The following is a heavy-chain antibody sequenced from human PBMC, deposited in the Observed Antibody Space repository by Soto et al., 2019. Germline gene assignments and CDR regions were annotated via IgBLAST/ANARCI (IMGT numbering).Heavy chain of an antibody. D-gene: IGHD2-15*01. Sequence: QVQLQESGPGLVKPSGTLSLSCAVSGGSISSNNWWSWVRQPPEKGLAWIGEINHSGTTNYNPSLKSRVTISVDKSNNQLSLRLSSVTAADPAVYYWAREMGSDYCSGGSCLLWYYFDYWGQGTLVTVSS. CDR2: INHSGTT. V-gene: IGHV4-4*02. J-gene: IGHJ4*02. CDR3: AREMGSDYCSGGSCLLWYYFDY. CDR1: GGSISSNNW.